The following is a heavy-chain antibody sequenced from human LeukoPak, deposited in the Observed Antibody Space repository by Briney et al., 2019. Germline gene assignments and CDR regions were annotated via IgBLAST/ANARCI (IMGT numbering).Heavy chain of an antibody. J-gene: IGHJ4*02. CDR3: AKEVSGGSYYEWVDY. D-gene: IGHD1-26*01. CDR2: ISWDGIIS. CDR1: GFVFDDYT. Sequence: GGSLRLSCAASGFVFDDYTMHWVRQVPGKGLEWVSLISWDGIISYYADSVKGRFTVSRDNSKNSLFLQMKSLRGEDSGLYYCAKEVSGGSYYEWVDYWGQGTLVTVSS. V-gene: IGHV3-43*01.